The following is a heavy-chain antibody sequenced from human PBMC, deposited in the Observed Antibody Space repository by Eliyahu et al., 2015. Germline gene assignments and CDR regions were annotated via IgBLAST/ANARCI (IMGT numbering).Heavy chain of an antibody. J-gene: IGHJ6*02. V-gene: IGHV4-59*01. CDR3: ARERRTSGIFGVYYGMDV. Sequence: GLEWIGYIYYSGTTNYNPSLKSRVTISVDTSKNQFSLKLSSVTAADTAVYSCARERRTSGIFGVYYGMDVWGQGTTVTVSS. D-gene: IGHD3-10*01. CDR2: IYYSGTT.